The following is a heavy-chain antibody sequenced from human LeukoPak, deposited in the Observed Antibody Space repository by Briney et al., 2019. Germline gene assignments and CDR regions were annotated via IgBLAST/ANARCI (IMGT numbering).Heavy chain of an antibody. CDR3: ARSRELGQITPNFDY. D-gene: IGHD3-16*01. J-gene: IGHJ4*02. CDR2: IIPIFGTA. CDR1: GGTFSSYA. V-gene: IGHV1-69*13. Sequence: ASVKVSCKASGGTFSSYAISWVRQAPGQGLEWMGGIIPIFGTADYAQKFQGGVTITADESTSTAYMELSSLRSEDTAVYYCARSRELGQITPNFDYWGQGTLVTVSS.